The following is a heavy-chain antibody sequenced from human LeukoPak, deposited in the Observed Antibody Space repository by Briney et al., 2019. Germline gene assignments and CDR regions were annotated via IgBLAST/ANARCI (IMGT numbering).Heavy chain of an antibody. Sequence: SVKVSCKASGGTFSSYTISWVRQAPGQGLEWMGRIIPILGIANYAQKFQGRVTMTRDTSTSTVYMELSSLRSEDTAVYYCARGITTVTTRFDPWGQGTLVTVSS. D-gene: IGHD4-17*01. V-gene: IGHV1-69*02. J-gene: IGHJ5*02. CDR3: ARGITTVTTRFDP. CDR1: GGTFSSYT. CDR2: IIPILGIA.